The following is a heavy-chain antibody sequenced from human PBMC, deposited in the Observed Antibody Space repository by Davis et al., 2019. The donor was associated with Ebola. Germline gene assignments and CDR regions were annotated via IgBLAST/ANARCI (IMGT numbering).Heavy chain of an antibody. CDR1: GGSVSSGSYY. D-gene: IGHD3-3*01. CDR2: VFYSGST. J-gene: IGHJ6*03. V-gene: IGHV4-61*01. CDR3: AREQSDDFWSGYYMDV. Sequence: PSETLSLTCTVSGGSVSSGSYYWSWIRQPPGKGLEWIGYVFYSGSTNYNPSLESRVTISVDTSKNQFSLKLSSVTAADTAVYYCAREQSDDFWSGYYMDVWGKGTTVTVSS.